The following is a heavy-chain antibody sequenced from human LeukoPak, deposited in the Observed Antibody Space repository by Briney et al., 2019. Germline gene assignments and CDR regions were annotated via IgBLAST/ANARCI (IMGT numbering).Heavy chain of an antibody. CDR2: IVPILGVP. V-gene: IGHV1-69*02. D-gene: IGHD3-10*01. CDR3: ARGRYYGSGSKNWFDS. J-gene: IGHJ5*01. CDR1: GDTFSDYT. Sequence: SVNVSCKTSGDTFSDYTLNWVRQAPGPGLEWMGRIVPILGVPTYAQKFQDRVTITADKSTNTAYMELNSLKSEDTAMYYCARGRYYGSGSKNWFDSWGQGTLVTVSS.